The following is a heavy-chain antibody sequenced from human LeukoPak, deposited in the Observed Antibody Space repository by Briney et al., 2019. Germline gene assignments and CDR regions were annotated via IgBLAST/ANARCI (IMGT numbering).Heavy chain of an antibody. J-gene: IGHJ4*02. CDR2: IYYSVTT. CDR1: GGSIGSSTFS. Sequence: SETLSLTCTVSGGSIGSSTFSWGWIRQPPGKGLEWIGSIYYSVTTYYNPSLKSRVTISVDASKNQFSLNLSSVTAADTAVYYCARDGKRALMISPRGARPYYFDYWGQGTLVSVSS. V-gene: IGHV4-39*07. CDR3: ARDGKRALMISPRGARPYYFDY. D-gene: IGHD3-10*01.